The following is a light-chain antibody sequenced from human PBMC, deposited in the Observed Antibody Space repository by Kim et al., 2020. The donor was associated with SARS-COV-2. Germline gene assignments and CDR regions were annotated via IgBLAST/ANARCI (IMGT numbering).Light chain of an antibody. V-gene: IGKV2-30*02. J-gene: IGKJ2*01. Sequence: DVVMTQSPLSLPVTLGQPASISCRSSQSLVHSDGNTYLNWFQQRPGQSPRRLIYKVSNRDSGVPDRFSGSGSGTVFTLKISRVEADDVGVYYCVQGPHSPPYTFGQGTKLEI. CDR1: QSLVHSDGNTY. CDR3: VQGPHSPPYT. CDR2: KVS.